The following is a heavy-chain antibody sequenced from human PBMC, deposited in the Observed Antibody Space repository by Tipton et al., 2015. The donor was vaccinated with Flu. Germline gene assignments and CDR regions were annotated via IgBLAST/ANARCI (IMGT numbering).Heavy chain of an antibody. CDR2: IVPIFGSA. J-gene: IGHJ5*02. V-gene: IGHV1-69*01. CDR3: AGDSIPQGLNYAGP. Sequence: QLVQSGAEVKKPGSSVRVSCKASGGSFTRYSFTWVRQAPGQGLEWMGGIVPIFGSAKYAQKFQDRVTITADESTSTVYMELSSLRSEDTAVYYCAGDSIPQGLNYAGPWGQGTLVTDAS. CDR1: GGSFTRYS. D-gene: IGHD1-7*01.